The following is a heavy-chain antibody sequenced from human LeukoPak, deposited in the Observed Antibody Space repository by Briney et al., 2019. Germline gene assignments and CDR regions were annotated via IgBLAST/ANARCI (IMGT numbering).Heavy chain of an antibody. J-gene: IGHJ4*02. Sequence: SETLSLTRTVSGGSITNPTYHWGWVRQPPGKGLEWIGSIYYNGNSYCNLDLKSRLTLSIDTSNNQFSLKLESVTAADTAVYYCTSEYSSSPAYWGQGTLVTVSS. CDR1: GGSITNPTYH. CDR3: TSEYSSSPAY. D-gene: IGHD6-6*01. V-gene: IGHV4-39*02. CDR2: IYYNGNS.